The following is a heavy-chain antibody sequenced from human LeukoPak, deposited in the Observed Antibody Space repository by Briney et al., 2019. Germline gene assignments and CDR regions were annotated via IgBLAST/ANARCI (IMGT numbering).Heavy chain of an antibody. Sequence: GESLKISCKGSGYSFTSYWIGWVRQMPGKGLEWMGIIYPGDSDTRYSPSFQGQVTISADKSISTAYLQWSSLKASDTAVYYCARHLSSSWDNYYYYYYMDVWGKGTTVTVSS. J-gene: IGHJ6*03. CDR3: ARHLSSSWDNYYYYYYMDV. CDR1: GYSFTSYW. CDR2: IYPGDSDT. D-gene: IGHD6-13*01. V-gene: IGHV5-51*01.